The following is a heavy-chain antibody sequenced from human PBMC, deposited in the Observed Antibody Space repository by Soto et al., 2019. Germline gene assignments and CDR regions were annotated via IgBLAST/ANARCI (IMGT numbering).Heavy chain of an antibody. CDR2: IFYPGTA. CDR3: TTVASTHFDS. D-gene: IGHD4-17*01. CDR1: GGSISSPSYN. V-gene: IGHV4-39*01. Sequence: QLQESGPGLLKPSETLSLTCTVSGGSISSPSYNWGWVRQAPGKGPEWLGTIFYPGTAHYNPSLKRRLAISVDTSKSQVSLSPTSVTAADTAVYYCTTVASTHFDSWGQGAQVTVSS. J-gene: IGHJ4*02.